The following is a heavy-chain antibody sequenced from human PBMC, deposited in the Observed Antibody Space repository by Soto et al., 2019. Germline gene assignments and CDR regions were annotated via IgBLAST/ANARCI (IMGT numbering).Heavy chain of an antibody. CDR2: MNGDGSRT. CDR1: GFTFSSHW. V-gene: IGHV3-74*01. J-gene: IGHJ4*02. D-gene: IGHD2-8*01. Sequence: GGSLRLSCAASGFTFSSHWMHWVRQAPGKGLVWISRMNGDGSRTTYADSVKGRFTISRDNAKNTLYLQMNSLRAEDTAVYFCARVLNGGYSNFDYWGQGTLVTVSS. CDR3: ARVLNGGYSNFDY.